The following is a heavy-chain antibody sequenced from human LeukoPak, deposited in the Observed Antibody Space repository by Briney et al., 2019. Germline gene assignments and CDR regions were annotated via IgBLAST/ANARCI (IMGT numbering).Heavy chain of an antibody. D-gene: IGHD3-10*01. CDR3: AKRLLWFGEYYFDY. CDR2: ISWNSGSI. CDR1: GFTFDDYA. Sequence: GGSLRLSCAASGFTFDDYAMHWVRQAPGKGLEWVSGISWNSGSIGYADSVKGRFTISRDNAKNSLYLQMNSLRAEDTAVYYCAKRLLWFGEYYFDYWGQGTLVTVSS. V-gene: IGHV3-9*01. J-gene: IGHJ4*02.